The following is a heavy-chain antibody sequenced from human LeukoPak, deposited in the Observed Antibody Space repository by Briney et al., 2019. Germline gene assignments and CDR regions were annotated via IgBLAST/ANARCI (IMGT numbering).Heavy chain of an antibody. CDR1: GGSISSYY. D-gene: IGHD3-10*01. CDR3: ARDGPMVRGVIPFQH. CDR2: IYYSGST. J-gene: IGHJ1*01. V-gene: IGHV4-59*01. Sequence: PSETLSLTCTVSGGSISSYYRSWIWQPPGKGLEWIGYIYYSGSTNYNPSLKSRVTISVDTSKNQFSLKLSSVTAADTAVYYCARDGPMVRGVIPFQHWGQGTLVTVSS.